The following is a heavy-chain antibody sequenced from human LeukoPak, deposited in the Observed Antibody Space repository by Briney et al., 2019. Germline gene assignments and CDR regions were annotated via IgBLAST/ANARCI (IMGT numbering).Heavy chain of an antibody. V-gene: IGHV3-21*01. J-gene: IGHJ4*02. CDR2: ISSRSIYI. D-gene: IGHD3-10*01. CDR3: ATLGVRGAPYYFGY. CDR1: GFTFSSYS. Sequence: GGSLRLSCAASGFTFSSYSMNWVRQAPGKGLEWVSSISSRSIYIYYADSVKGRFTISRDNAKNSLYLQMNSLRAEDTAVYYCATLGVRGAPYYFGYWGQGTLVTVSS.